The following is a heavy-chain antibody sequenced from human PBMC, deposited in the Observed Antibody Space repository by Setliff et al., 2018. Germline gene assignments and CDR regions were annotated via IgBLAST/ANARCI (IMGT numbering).Heavy chain of an antibody. CDR2: ITAGNGDT. D-gene: IGHD1-26*01. CDR3: AGSVGGAPNYYGLDV. CDR1: GDTFSTYA. Sequence: ASVKVSCKASGDTFSTYALSWVRQAPGQRLEWMGWITAGNGDTKYSQMFQGRVSLTRETSASTAYMELSSLTFEDTAVYYCAGSVGGAPNYYGLDVWGQGTAVTVSS. V-gene: IGHV1-3*01. J-gene: IGHJ6*02.